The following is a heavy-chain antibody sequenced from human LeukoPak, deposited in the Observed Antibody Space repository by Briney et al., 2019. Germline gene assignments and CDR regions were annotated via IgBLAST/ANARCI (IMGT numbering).Heavy chain of an antibody. CDR2: IYHDGTF. Sequence: SQTLSLTCIVSGGSISSAGYSWTWIRQPPGKALEWIGYIYHDGTFNYTPSLKSRVTISVDTSKNQFSLKLCSVTAADTAVYYCARAGGSYQGGRISFVYWGQGTLVTVSS. CDR3: ARAGGSYQGGRISFVY. V-gene: IGHV4-30-2*01. J-gene: IGHJ4*02. CDR1: GGSISSAGYS. D-gene: IGHD1-26*01.